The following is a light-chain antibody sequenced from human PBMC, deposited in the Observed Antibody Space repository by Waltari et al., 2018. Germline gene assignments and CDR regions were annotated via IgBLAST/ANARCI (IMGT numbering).Light chain of an antibody. J-gene: IGKJ5*01. Sequence: EIVLTQSPATLSLSPGERATLSCRASQSVVSYLAWYQQKPGQAPRLLIYDAFNRATGTPARFSGSGSGTDFTRTISSLEPEDFAVYYCQQRYSWPPITFGQGTRLEIK. CDR2: DAF. CDR3: QQRYSWPPIT. V-gene: IGKV3-11*01. CDR1: QSVVSY.